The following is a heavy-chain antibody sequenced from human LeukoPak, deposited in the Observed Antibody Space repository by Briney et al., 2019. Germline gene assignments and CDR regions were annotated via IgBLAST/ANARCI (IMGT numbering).Heavy chain of an antibody. CDR2: IYYSGST. CDR1: GGSISSYY. CDR3: ARRGPIAVAGHFDY. J-gene: IGHJ4*02. V-gene: IGHV4-59*01. D-gene: IGHD6-19*01. Sequence: SETLSLTCTVSGGSISSYYWSWIRQPPGKGLEWIGYIYYSGSTNYNPSLKSRVTISVDTSKSQFSLSLDSVTAADTAVYYCARRGPIAVAGHFDYWGQGTLVTVPS.